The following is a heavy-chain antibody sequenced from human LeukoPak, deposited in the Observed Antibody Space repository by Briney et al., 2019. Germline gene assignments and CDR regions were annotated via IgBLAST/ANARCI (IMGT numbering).Heavy chain of an antibody. CDR3: ARRGAWSGFYDY. D-gene: IGHD3-3*01. Sequence: SETLSLTCTVSGASISSSNYYWAWLRQPPGKGLEWIGSIYYSGSTYYNPSLKSRVTISVDTSKKQFSLKLSSVTAADTAVYYCARRGAWSGFYDYWGQGTLVTVSS. J-gene: IGHJ4*02. CDR1: GASISSSNYY. CDR2: IYYSGST. V-gene: IGHV4-39*01.